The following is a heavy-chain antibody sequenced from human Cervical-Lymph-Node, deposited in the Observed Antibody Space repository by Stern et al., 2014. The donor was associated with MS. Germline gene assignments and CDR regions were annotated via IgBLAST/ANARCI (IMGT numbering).Heavy chain of an antibody. CDR2: ISWDVDK. CDR1: GFSLTTAGVG. J-gene: IGHJ4*02. Sequence: ESGPTLVKPTQTVTLTCTLSGFSLTTAGVGVGWIRQPPGKALEWLAPISWDVDKLYSPSLKNRLTITKDTSKNQVVLTMTNVDPVDTATYYCAHSRVKYCRGGTCYSSLFDYWGQGTLVSVSS. CDR3: AHSRVKYCRGGTCYSSLFDY. D-gene: IGHD2-15*01. V-gene: IGHV2-5*02.